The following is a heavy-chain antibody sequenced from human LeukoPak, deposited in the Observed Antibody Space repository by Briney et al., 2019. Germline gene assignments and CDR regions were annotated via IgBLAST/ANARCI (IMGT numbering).Heavy chain of an antibody. CDR2: ISSSSSYI. CDR3: ASRSGGNFDY. J-gene: IGHJ4*02. CDR1: GFTFSNAW. V-gene: IGHV3-21*01. Sequence: GGSLRLSCAASGFTFSNAWMSWVRQAPGKGLEWVSSISSSSSYIYYADSVKGRFTISRDNAKNSLYLQMNSLRAEDTAVYYCASRSGGNFDYWGQGTLVTVSS.